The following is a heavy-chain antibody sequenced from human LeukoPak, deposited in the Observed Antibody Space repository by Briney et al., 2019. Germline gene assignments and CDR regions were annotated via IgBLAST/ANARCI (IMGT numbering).Heavy chain of an antibody. J-gene: IGHJ4*02. D-gene: IGHD3-22*01. CDR3: ARGGDSATYDSSGYPLIFDH. CDR1: GGSFSGYY. CDR2: INHSGST. V-gene: IGHV4-34*01. Sequence: PSETLSLTCAVYGGSFSGYYWSWIRQPPGKGLEWIGEINHSGSTNYNPSLKSRVTISVDTSKNQFSLKLSSVTAADTAVYYCARGGDSATYDSSGYPLIFDHWGQGTLVTVSS.